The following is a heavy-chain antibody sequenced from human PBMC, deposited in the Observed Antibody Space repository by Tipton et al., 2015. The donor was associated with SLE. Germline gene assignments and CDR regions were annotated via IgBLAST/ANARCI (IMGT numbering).Heavy chain of an antibody. D-gene: IGHD3-10*02. V-gene: IGHV4-61*02. CDR3: ASSVRGAAPFDY. CDR1: GGSISSGNFY. J-gene: IGHJ4*02. CDR2: IYTSGST. Sequence: TLSLTCTVSGGSISSGNFYWNWIRQPAGKGLEWIGRIYTSGSTNYNPSLKSRVTISVDTSKSQFSLKLSSVTAADTAVYYCASSVRGAAPFDYWVQGTLVTVSS.